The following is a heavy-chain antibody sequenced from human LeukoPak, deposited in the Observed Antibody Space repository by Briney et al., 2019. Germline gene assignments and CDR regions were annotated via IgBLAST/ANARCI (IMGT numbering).Heavy chain of an antibody. CDR3: ARDQGYYGSGSYLGWFDP. J-gene: IGHJ5*02. CDR1: GGSISSGSYY. Sequence: SETLSLTCTVSGGSISSGSYYWSWIRQPAGKGLGWVGRVYTSGSTNYNPSLKSRVTISVDTSKNQFSLKLSSVTAADTAVYYCARDQGYYGSGSYLGWFDPWGQGTLVTVSS. CDR2: VYTSGST. D-gene: IGHD3-10*01. V-gene: IGHV4-61*02.